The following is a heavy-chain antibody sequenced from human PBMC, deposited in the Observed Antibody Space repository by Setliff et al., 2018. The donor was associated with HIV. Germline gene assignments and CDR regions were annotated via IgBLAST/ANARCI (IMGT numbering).Heavy chain of an antibody. CDR3: ARHGITKIVVATPDTIDY. J-gene: IGHJ4*02. V-gene: IGHV4-39*01. D-gene: IGHD3-22*01. CDR2: IYYSGNT. CDR1: GGSISSSNYY. Sequence: KPSETLSLTCTVSGGSISSSNYYWGWIRQPPGKGLEWTGSIYYSGNTYYNPSLKSRVTIPVDTSKNQFSLKLTSVTAADTAVYYCARHGITKIVVATPDTIDYWGQGTLVTVSS.